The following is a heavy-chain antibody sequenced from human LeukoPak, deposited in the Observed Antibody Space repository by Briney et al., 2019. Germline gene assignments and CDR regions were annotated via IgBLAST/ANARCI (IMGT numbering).Heavy chain of an antibody. V-gene: IGHV1-24*01. CDR1: GYTLTELF. D-gene: IGHD4-17*01. CDR2: FDPEDGET. CDR3: ATDLPVPTRGFDY. J-gene: IGHJ4*02. Sequence: ASVKVSCKVSGYTLTELFMHWVRQAPGKGREWMGGFDPEDGETIYAQKFQGRVTMTEDTSTDTAYMELSSLRSVDTAVYYCATDLPVPTRGFDYWGQGPLVTVSS.